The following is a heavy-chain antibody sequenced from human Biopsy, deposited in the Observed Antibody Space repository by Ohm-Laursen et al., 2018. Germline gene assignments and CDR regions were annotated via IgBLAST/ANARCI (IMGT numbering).Heavy chain of an antibody. V-gene: IGHV1-8*01. Sequence: ASVKVSCNASGYSFSTYDINWVRQARGQGLEWMGWMIPSSGKTGYAQRFQGRVTLTMNTSISTAYMELSGLRSEDTAVYFCARGYSRRVSIFEASIYWFDTWGQGTLVTVSS. CDR1: GYSFSTYD. CDR2: MIPSSGKT. J-gene: IGHJ5*02. CDR3: ARGYSRRVSIFEASIYWFDT. D-gene: IGHD6-6*01.